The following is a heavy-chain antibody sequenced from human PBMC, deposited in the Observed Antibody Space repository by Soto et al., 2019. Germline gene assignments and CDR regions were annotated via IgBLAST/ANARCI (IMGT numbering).Heavy chain of an antibody. CDR1: GFTFSDYY. D-gene: IGHD4-17*01. Sequence: QVQLVESGGDLVKPGGSLRLSCAASGFTFSDYYINWIRQAPGKGLEWVSYISSSSTYTSYADSVKGRFTISRDNVKNSLFLQMNSLRAEDTAVYYCARVRGLLRSHDAFDIWGQSTMVTVSS. CDR2: ISSSSTYT. V-gene: IGHV3-11*06. CDR3: ARVRGLLRSHDAFDI. J-gene: IGHJ3*02.